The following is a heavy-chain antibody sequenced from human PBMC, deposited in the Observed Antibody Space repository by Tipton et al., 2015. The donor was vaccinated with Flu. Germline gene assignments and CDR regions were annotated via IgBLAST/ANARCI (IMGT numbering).Heavy chain of an antibody. J-gene: IGHJ3*01. Sequence: TLSLTCAVSGDSISSDYFWDWIRQPPGKGLEWIATIHRSGSTNYNPSLKSRVTMSVDLFKNQISLRLSSVTAADTAVYYCARERRGGWPFYDAFDFWGQGTTVTVSS. V-gene: IGHV4-38-2*02. CDR3: ARERRGGWPFYDAFDF. D-gene: IGHD6-19*01. CDR2: IHRSGST. CDR1: GDSISSDYF.